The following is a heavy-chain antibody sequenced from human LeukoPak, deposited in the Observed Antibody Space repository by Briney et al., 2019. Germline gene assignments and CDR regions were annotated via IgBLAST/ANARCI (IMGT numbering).Heavy chain of an antibody. CDR3: ARGPVLLWFGEFSAFDY. CDR2: INHSGST. D-gene: IGHD3-10*01. V-gene: IGHV4-34*01. Sequence: SETLSLTCAVYGGSFSGYYWSWIRQPPGKGLEWIREINHSGSTNYNPSLKSRVTISVDTSKNQFSLKLSSVTAADTAVYYCARGPVLLWFGEFSAFDYWGQGTLVTVSS. J-gene: IGHJ4*02. CDR1: GGSFSGYY.